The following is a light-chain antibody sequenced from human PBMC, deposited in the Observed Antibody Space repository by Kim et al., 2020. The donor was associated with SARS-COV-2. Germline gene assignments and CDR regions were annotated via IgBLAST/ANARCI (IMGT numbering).Light chain of an antibody. CDR3: QQYNNWPHT. V-gene: IGKV3-15*01. CDR2: GAS. CDR1: QSVSSN. Sequence: SVSPGERATLSCRASQSVSSNLAWYQQKPGQAPRLLIYGASTRATGIPARFSGSGSGTEFTLTISSLQSEDFAVYYCQQYNNWPHTVGQGTKLEI. J-gene: IGKJ2*01.